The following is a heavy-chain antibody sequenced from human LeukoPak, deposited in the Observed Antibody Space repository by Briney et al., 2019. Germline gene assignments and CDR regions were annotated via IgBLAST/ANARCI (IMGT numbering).Heavy chain of an antibody. J-gene: IGHJ6*02. V-gene: IGHV1-8*01. D-gene: IGHD3-10*01. Sequence: GASVKVPCKASGYTFTSYDINWVRQSTGQGLEWMAWMNPNSGNTGYAQRFQGRVTMTRNTSISTAYMELSSLRSEDTAVYYCARGLYGSGTLWGYFGMDVWGQGTTVTVSS. CDR1: GYTFTSYD. CDR2: MNPNSGNT. CDR3: ARGLYGSGTLWGYFGMDV.